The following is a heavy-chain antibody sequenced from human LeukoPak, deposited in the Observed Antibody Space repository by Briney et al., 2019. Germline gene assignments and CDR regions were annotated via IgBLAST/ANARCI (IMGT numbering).Heavy chain of an antibody. V-gene: IGHV3-72*01. Sequence: GGSLRLSCAASGFTLSDHYMDWVRQAPGKGLEWVGHTRNKANSYTTEYAASVKGRFTISRDDSKNSLYLQMNSLNTEDTAVYYCARVYSSSWSGSYFDYWGQGTLVTVSS. CDR1: GFTLSDHY. D-gene: IGHD6-6*01. CDR2: TRNKANSYTT. J-gene: IGHJ4*02. CDR3: ARVYSSSWSGSYFDY.